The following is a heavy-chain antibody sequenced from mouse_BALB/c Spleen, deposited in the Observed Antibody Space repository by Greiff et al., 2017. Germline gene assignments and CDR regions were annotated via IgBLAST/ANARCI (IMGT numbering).Heavy chain of an antibody. CDR1: GFTFSSYA. D-gene: IGHD2-3*01. J-gene: IGHJ3*01. V-gene: IGHV5-6-5*01. Sequence: EVKLVESGGGLVKPGGSLKLSCAASGFTFSSYAMSWVRQTPEKRLEWVASISSGGSTYYPDSVKGRFTISRDNARNILYLQMSSLRSEDTAMYYCARVGPDGYYGGAAWFAYWGQGTLVTVSA. CDR3: ARVGPDGYYGGAAWFAY. CDR2: ISSGGST.